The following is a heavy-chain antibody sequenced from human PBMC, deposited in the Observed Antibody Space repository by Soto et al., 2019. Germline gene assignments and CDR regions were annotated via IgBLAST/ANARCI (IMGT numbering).Heavy chain of an antibody. CDR1: GGSISSGGYH. CDR3: ARDVWPYYFDY. CDR2: IYYSGST. V-gene: IGHV4-31*03. Sequence: QVQLQESGPGLVKSSQTLSLTCTVSGGSISSGGYHWNWIRQHPGKGLEWIGNIYYSGSTYYNPSITSXXTXSXXTSKNQFSLKLSSVTAADTAVYYCARDVWPYYFDYWGQGTLVTVSS. J-gene: IGHJ4*02. D-gene: IGHD2-21*01.